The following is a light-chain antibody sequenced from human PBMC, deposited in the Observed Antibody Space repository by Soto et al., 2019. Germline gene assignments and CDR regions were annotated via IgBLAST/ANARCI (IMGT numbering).Light chain of an antibody. J-gene: IGKJ1*01. CDR2: AAS. Sequence: AIRMTQSPSSLSASTGDRVTLTCRASQGISSYLSWCQQKPGKAPKLLLYAASTLQSGVPSRFSGSGSGTDFTLTISCLQSEDFATDYCQQYYSYPRTFGQGTKVASK. CDR1: QGISSY. CDR3: QQYYSYPRT. V-gene: IGKV1-8*01.